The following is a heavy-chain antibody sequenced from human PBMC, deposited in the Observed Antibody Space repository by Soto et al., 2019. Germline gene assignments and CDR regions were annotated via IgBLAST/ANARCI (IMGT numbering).Heavy chain of an antibody. CDR2: IIPIFGTA. V-gene: IGHV1-69*13. CDR1: GGTFSSYA. J-gene: IGHJ6*02. D-gene: IGHD3-3*01. CDR3: VRSSTIFGVVRSMYG. Sequence: SVKVSCEASGGTFSSYAISWVRQAPGQGLEWMGGIIPIFGTANYAQKFQGRVTITADESTSTAYIELSSLRSEDTAVYYCVRSSTIFGVVRSMYGWGQRARVTVSS.